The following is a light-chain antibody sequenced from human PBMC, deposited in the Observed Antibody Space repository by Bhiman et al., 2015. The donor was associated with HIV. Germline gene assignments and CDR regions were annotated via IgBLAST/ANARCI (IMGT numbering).Light chain of an antibody. CDR3: ATWDSGLSIEV. CDR1: TSNIGQNF. V-gene: IGLV1-51*02. CDR2: ENN. J-gene: IGLJ1*01. Sequence: QPVLTQPPSVSAAPGQTVTISCSGSTSNIGQNFLSWFQHVPGTAPKLLIYENNKRASGIPDRFSGSKSGTSGTLDVTGLQTGDEAEYYCATWDSGLSIEVFGTGTKLTVL.